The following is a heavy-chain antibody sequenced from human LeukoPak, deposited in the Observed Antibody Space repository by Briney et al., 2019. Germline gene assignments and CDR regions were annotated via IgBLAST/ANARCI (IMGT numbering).Heavy chain of an antibody. J-gene: IGHJ3*02. CDR1: GFTFSSYA. V-gene: IGHV3-23*01. CDR3: AKERSITMIRGAPTGDGFDI. CDR2: ISGNGGNT. D-gene: IGHD3-10*01. Sequence: GGSLRLSCAASGFTFSSYAMSWVRQAPGKGLEWVSAISGNGGNTYYADSVKGRFTISRDNSKNTLYLQMNSLRAEDTAVYYCAKERSITMIRGAPTGDGFDIWGQGTMVTVSS.